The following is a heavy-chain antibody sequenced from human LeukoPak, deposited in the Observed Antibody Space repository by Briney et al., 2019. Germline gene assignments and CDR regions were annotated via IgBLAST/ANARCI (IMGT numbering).Heavy chain of an antibody. CDR2: ISSSGSTI. CDR1: GFTFSSYE. CDR3: ARTPGYYYYYMDV. V-gene: IGHV3-48*03. J-gene: IGHJ6*03. Sequence: GGSLRLSCAASGFTFSSYEMNWVRQAPGKGLEWVSYISSSGSTIYYADSVKGRFTISRDNAKNSLYLQMNSLRAEDTAVYYWARTPGYYYYYMDVWGKGTTVTVSS.